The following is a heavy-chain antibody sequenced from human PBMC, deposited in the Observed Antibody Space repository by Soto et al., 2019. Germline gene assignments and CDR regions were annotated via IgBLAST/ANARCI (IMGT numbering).Heavy chain of an antibody. CDR3: ARLGYSGYDSYYYGMDV. J-gene: IGHJ6*02. V-gene: IGHV5-51*01. CDR2: IYPGDSDT. D-gene: IGHD5-12*01. CDR1: GYSFTSYW. Sequence: PGESLKISCKGSGYSFTSYWIGWVRQMPGKGLEWMGIIYPGDSDTRYSPSFQGQVTISADKSISTAYLQWSSLKASDTAMYYCARLGYSGYDSYYYGMDVWGQANTVTVSS.